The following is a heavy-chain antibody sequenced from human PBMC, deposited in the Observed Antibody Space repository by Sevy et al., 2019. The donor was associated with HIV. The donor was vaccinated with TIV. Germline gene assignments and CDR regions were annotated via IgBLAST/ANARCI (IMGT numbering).Heavy chain of an antibody. CDR1: GFTLNTYS. CDR2: ISHTSTTI. D-gene: IGHD3-22*01. Sequence: GGSLRLSCAVSGFTLNTYSMNWVRQAPGKGLEWVSYISHTSTTIYYADSVRGRFTISRDNAKNTLYLQMNSLRDEDTAVYYCASSDATSRFGYYYFAMDFWGQGTSVTVSS. V-gene: IGHV3-48*02. J-gene: IGHJ6*02. CDR3: ASSDATSRFGYYYFAMDF.